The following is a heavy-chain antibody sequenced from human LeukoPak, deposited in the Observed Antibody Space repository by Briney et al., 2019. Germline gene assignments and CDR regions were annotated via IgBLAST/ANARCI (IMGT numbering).Heavy chain of an antibody. Sequence: GGSLRLSCTASGFIFENYYMSWIRQAPGKGPQWVSYISKEDNTIYYADSVKGRFTVSRDNDKNSMYLQMNRLKDEDTAMYYCARVVAVVVTGIFDVWGQGTMVAVSS. CDR3: ARVVAVVVTGIFDV. D-gene: IGHD2-15*01. J-gene: IGHJ3*01. CDR2: ISKEDNTI. V-gene: IGHV3-11*04. CDR1: GFIFENYY.